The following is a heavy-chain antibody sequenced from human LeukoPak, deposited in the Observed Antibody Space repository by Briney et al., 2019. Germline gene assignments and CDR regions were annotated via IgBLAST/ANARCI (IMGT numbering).Heavy chain of an antibody. CDR3: ARDVGGYSYGYAP. V-gene: IGHV3-48*04. Sequence: PGGSLRLSCAASGFTFSSYSMNWVRQAPGKGLEWVSYISSSSSTIYYADSVKGRFTISRDNAKNSLYLQMNSLRAEDTAVYYCARDVGGYSYGYAPWGQGTLVTVSS. D-gene: IGHD5-18*01. CDR2: ISSSSSTI. CDR1: GFTFSSYS. J-gene: IGHJ5*02.